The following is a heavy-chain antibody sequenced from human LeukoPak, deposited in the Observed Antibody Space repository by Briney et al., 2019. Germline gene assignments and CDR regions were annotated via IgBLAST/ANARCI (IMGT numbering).Heavy chain of an antibody. V-gene: IGHV4-34*01. CDR1: GGAFSGYY. CDR3: ARLVVVPTALYYYGLDV. J-gene: IGHJ6*02. D-gene: IGHD2-2*01. CDR2: INHSGST. Sequence: PSETLSLTCAVYGGAFSGYYWSWICQPPGKGLEWIGEINHSGSTNYNPSLKSRVTISVDTSKKQFSLNLSSVTAADTAVYYCARLVVVPTALYYYGLDVWGRGTTVTVSS.